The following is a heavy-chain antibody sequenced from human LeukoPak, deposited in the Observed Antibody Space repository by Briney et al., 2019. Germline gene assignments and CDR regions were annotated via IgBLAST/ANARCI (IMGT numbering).Heavy chain of an antibody. CDR3: ARGGWSGDSSSWFPSWFDP. CDR2: IIPIFVTA. Sequence: VASVKVSCKASGGTFSSYAISWVRQAPGQGLEWMGGIIPIFVTANYAQKFQGRVTITADESTSTAYMELSSLRSEDTAVYYCARGGWSGDSSSWFPSWFDPWGQGTLVTVSS. J-gene: IGHJ5*02. CDR1: GGTFSSYA. V-gene: IGHV1-69*01. D-gene: IGHD6-13*01.